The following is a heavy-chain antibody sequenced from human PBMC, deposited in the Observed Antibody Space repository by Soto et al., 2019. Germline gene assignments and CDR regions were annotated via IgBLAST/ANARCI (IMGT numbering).Heavy chain of an antibody. V-gene: IGHV1-3*05. CDR3: ARVSGYYLPDY. CDR1: GYTFTNYA. J-gene: IGHJ4*02. Sequence: QVQLVQSGAEEKKPGASVKVSCKASGYTFTNYATHWGRQAPGQRLEWMGWINAGNGNTKYTQKFQGRVTITRATSASTAYMELSSLRSEDTAVYYCARVSGYYLPDYWGQGTLVTVSS. D-gene: IGHD5-12*01. CDR2: INAGNGNT.